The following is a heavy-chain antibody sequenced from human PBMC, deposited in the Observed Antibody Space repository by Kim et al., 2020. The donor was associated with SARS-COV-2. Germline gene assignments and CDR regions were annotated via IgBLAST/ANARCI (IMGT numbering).Heavy chain of an antibody. Sequence: SQTLSLTCAISGDSVSSNSAAWNWIRQSPSRGLEWLGRTYYRSKWYNDYAVSVKSRITINPDTSKNQFSLQLNSVTPEDTAVYYCARTSIAAADYYYYYGMDVWGQGTTVTVSS. D-gene: IGHD6-13*01. CDR3: ARTSIAAADYYYYYGMDV. J-gene: IGHJ6*02. CDR1: GDSVSSNSAA. CDR2: TYYRSKWYN. V-gene: IGHV6-1*01.